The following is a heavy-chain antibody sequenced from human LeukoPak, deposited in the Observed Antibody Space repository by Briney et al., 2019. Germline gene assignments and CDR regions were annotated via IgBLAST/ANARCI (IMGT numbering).Heavy chain of an antibody. D-gene: IGHD3-16*01. V-gene: IGHV3-48*01. CDR1: GSTFSVYS. CDR3: ARSVGGHFDY. CDR2: ITSNSATI. Sequence: PGGSLRLSCAASGSTFSVYSMNWVRQPPGMGLEWVSYITSNSATIQYADSVKGRFTISRDNAKNSLSLQMNSLRGEDTAVYYCARSVGGHFDYWGQGMLVTVSS. J-gene: IGHJ4*02.